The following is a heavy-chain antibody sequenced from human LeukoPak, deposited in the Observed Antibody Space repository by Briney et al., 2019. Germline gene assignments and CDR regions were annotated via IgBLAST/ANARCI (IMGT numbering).Heavy chain of an antibody. Sequence: SVTVSCKSSGYTSRTYGISWVRQAPGQGLEWMGGIIPIFGTANYAQKFQGRVTITADESTSTAYMELSSLRSEDTAVYYCARATYYYDSSGYSTFDYWGQGTLVTVSS. J-gene: IGHJ4*02. CDR2: IIPIFGTA. V-gene: IGHV1-69*13. CDR1: GYTSRTYG. CDR3: ARATYYYDSSGYSTFDY. D-gene: IGHD3-22*01.